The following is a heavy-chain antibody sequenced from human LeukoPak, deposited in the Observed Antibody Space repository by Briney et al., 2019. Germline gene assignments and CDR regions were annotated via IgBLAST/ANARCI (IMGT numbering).Heavy chain of an antibody. CDR3: AKEVDTAIFLIDY. D-gene: IGHD5-18*01. Sequence: GGSLRLYCAASGFTLSSYGMHWVRQAPGKGLEGVTLITYDGSNKYYADYVKGRFTISRDNAKNSLYLQMNSLTSDDTAVYYCAKEVDTAIFLIDYWGQATLVTVYS. CDR1: GFTLSSYG. V-gene: IGHV3-30*18. CDR2: ITYDGSNK. J-gene: IGHJ4*02.